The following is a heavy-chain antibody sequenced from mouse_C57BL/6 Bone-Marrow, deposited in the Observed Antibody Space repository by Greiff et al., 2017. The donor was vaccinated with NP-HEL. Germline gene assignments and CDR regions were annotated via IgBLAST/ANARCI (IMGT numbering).Heavy chain of an antibody. V-gene: IGHV5-4*01. D-gene: IGHD1-3*01. J-gene: IGHJ2*01. CDR3: VYFDY. Sequence: EVQRVESGGGLVKPGGSLKLSCAASGFTFSSYAMSWVRQTPEKRLEWVATISDGGSYTYYPDNVKGRFTISRDNAKNNLYLQMSHLKSEDTAPVTQVYFDYWGQGTTLTVSS. CDR2: ISDGGSYT. CDR1: GFTFSSYA.